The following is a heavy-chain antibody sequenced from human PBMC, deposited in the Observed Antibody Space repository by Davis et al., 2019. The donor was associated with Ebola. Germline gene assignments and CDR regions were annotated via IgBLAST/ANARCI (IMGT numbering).Heavy chain of an antibody. V-gene: IGHV4-4*02. CDR1: GGSISSSNW. J-gene: IGHJ5*02. CDR2: IYHSGST. D-gene: IGHD2-21*01. Sequence: GSLRPSCAAPGGSISSSNWWSWVRQPPGKGLEWIGEIYHSGSTNYNPSLKSRVTISVDKSKNQFSLKLSSVTAADTAVYYCARVNIVVVIAQGWFDPWGQGTLVTVSS. CDR3: ARVNIVVVIAQGWFDP.